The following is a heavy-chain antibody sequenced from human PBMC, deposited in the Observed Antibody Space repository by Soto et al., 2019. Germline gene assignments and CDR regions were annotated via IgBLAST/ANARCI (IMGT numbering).Heavy chain of an antibody. CDR1: GGILRRYA. V-gene: IGHV1-69*06. CDR3: ARGRAYGPPAVRRFDP. D-gene: IGHD2-8*01. CDR2: IIPIFGTA. J-gene: IGHJ5*02. Sequence: SVQVSCKDSGGILRRYAISWVRQAPGQGLEWMGGIIPIFGTANYAQKFQGRVTITADKSTSTAYMELSSLRSEDTAVYYCARGRAYGPPAVRRFDPWGQGNLVTVSS.